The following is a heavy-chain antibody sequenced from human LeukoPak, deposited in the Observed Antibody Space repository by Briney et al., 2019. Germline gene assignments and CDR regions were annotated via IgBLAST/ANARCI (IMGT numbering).Heavy chain of an antibody. CDR1: GFTFSSYS. J-gene: IGHJ4*02. D-gene: IGHD1-26*01. CDR2: ISSSSSYI. Sequence: GGSLRLSCAASGFTFSSYSMNWVRQAPGKGLEWVSSISSSSSYIYYADSVKGRFTISRDNAKNSLYLQMNSLRAEDTAVYYCARPRHSGSYYLGYWGQGTLVTVSS. CDR3: ARPRHSGSYYLGY. V-gene: IGHV3-21*01.